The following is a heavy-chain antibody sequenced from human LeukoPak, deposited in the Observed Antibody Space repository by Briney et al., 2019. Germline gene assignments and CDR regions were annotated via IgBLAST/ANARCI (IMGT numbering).Heavy chain of an antibody. CDR3: ARSDPGNRVAARRRYFDY. CDR2: TYYRSKWYN. D-gene: IGHD6-6*01. Sequence: SPTLSLTCAISGDSVSSNSAAWNWIRQSPSRGLEWLGRTYYRSKWYNDYAVSVKSRITINPDTSKNQFSLQLNAVTPEDTAVYYCARSDPGNRVAARRRYFDYWGQGTLVTVSS. CDR1: GDSVSSNSAA. J-gene: IGHJ4*02. V-gene: IGHV6-1*01.